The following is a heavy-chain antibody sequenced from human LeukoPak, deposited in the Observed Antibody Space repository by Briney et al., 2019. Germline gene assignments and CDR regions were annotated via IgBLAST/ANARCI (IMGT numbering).Heavy chain of an antibody. CDR3: AREGRGNWNYRSYYYMDV. J-gene: IGHJ6*03. V-gene: IGHV6-1*01. CDR1: GDSVSSNSAA. Sequence: SQTLSLTCAISGDSVSSNSAAWNWIRQSPSRGLEWLGRTYYRSKWYNDYAVSVKSRITINPDTSKNQFSLQLNSVTPEDAAVYYCAREGRGNWNYRSYYYMDVWGKGTTVTVSS. CDR2: TYYRSKWYN. D-gene: IGHD1-7*01.